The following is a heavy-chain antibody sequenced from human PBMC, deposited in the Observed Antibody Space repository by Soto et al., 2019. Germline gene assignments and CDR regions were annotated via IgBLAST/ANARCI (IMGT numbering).Heavy chain of an antibody. Sequence: QVQLVESGGGVVQPGRSLRLSCAASGFTFSSYGMHWVRQAPGKGLEWVAVIWYDGSNKYYADSVKGRFTISRDNSKNTLYLQMNILRAEDTAVYYCARVVPAAAGRYFDYWGQGTLVTVSS. V-gene: IGHV3-33*01. D-gene: IGHD6-13*01. J-gene: IGHJ4*02. CDR3: ARVVPAAAGRYFDY. CDR2: IWYDGSNK. CDR1: GFTFSSYG.